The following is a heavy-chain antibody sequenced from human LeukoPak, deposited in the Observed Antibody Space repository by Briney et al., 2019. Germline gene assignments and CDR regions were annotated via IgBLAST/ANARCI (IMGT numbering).Heavy chain of an antibody. CDR2: IKQDGSEK. D-gene: IGHD6-13*01. J-gene: IGHJ4*02. V-gene: IGHV3-7*01. CDR1: GFIFSTSW. CDR3: ARASIVAAGDY. Sequence: PGGSLRLSCAASGFIFSTSWMSWVRQAPGKGLEWVAHIKQDGSEKYYVDSVKGRFTISRDNAKNPLYLQMNSLRADDTAVYYCARASIVAAGDYWGQGTLVTVSS.